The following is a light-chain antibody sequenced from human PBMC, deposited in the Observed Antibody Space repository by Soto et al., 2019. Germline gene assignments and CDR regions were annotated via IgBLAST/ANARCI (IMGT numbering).Light chain of an antibody. CDR3: QQSYGASFT. V-gene: IGKV1-39*01. Sequence: DIQVTQSPSSLSASVGDRVTITCRTSQTIRDNLHWYQQKPGKAPKLLIYVASNLQNGIPSRFHGGGSGKEFTLTISSLQPEDFGTYYCQQSYGASFTFGPGTRVDL. CDR1: QTIRDN. J-gene: IGKJ3*01. CDR2: VAS.